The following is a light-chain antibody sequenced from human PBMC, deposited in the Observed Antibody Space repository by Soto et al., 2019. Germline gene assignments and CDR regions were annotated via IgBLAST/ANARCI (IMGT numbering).Light chain of an antibody. CDR2: DVS. V-gene: IGLV2-14*01. CDR3: TSYTSSSTPYV. J-gene: IGLJ1*01. CDR1: SSDVGGYTY. Sequence: QSALTQPASVSGSPGQSITISCAGTSSDVGGYTYVSWYQQHPGKAPKLMIYDVSNRPSGVSNRFSGSKSGNTASLTISGLQAEEEADYYCTSYTSSSTPYVFGGGTKLTVL.